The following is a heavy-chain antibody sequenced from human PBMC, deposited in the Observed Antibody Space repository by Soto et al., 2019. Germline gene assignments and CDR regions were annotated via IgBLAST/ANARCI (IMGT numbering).Heavy chain of an antibody. Sequence: ASVKVSCKASGYTFTSYAMHWVRQAPGQRLEWMGWINAGNGNTKYSQKFQGRVTITSDTSASTAYMELSSLRSEDTAVYYCARERGRGAPAGTYFDYWGQGTLVTVSS. CDR2: INAGNGNT. CDR1: GYTFTSYA. D-gene: IGHD6-13*01. CDR3: ARERGRGAPAGTYFDY. V-gene: IGHV1-3*01. J-gene: IGHJ4*02.